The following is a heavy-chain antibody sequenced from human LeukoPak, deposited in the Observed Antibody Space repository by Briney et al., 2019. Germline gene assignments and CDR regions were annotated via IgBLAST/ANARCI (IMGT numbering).Heavy chain of an antibody. V-gene: IGHV3-48*02. CDR3: ARSSPYCSGGSCFDY. D-gene: IGHD2-15*01. CDR2: ISSSSSTI. CDR1: GFTFSSYS. Sequence: GGSLRLSCAASGFTFSSYSMSWVRQAPGKGLEWVSYISSSSSTIYYADSVKGRFTISRDNAKNSLYLQMSSLRDEDTAVYYCARSSPYCSGGSCFDYWGQGTLVTVSS. J-gene: IGHJ4*02.